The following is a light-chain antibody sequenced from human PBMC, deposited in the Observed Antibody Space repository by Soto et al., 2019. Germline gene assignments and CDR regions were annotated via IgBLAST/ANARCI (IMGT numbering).Light chain of an antibody. V-gene: IGLV2-8*01. Sequence: QSVLTQPPSASGSPGQSVTISCTGTSSDVGGYNYVSWYQQHPGKVPKLMIYEVTKRPSGVPDRFSGSKSGNTASLTVSGLQAEDAADYYCSSSAVGSNLIFGGGTKLTVL. CDR1: SSDVGGYNY. CDR3: SSSAVGSNLI. CDR2: EVT. J-gene: IGLJ2*01.